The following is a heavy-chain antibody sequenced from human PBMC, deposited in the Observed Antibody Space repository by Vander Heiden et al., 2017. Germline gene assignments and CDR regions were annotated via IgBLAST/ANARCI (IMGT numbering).Heavy chain of an antibody. J-gene: IGHJ5*02. CDR3: ARDNVPAALFRWLDP. V-gene: IGHV3-11*01. CDR2: ISSTGSTI. Sequence: ALVKPGGSLRLSCAASGFTFSDYYMSWIRQAPGKGLEWVSYISSTGSTIYYADSVKGRFTISRDNAKNTLYLQMNSLRSEDTAVYFCARDNVPAALFRWLDPWGQGTLVTVSS. CDR1: GFTFSDYY. D-gene: IGHD2-2*01.